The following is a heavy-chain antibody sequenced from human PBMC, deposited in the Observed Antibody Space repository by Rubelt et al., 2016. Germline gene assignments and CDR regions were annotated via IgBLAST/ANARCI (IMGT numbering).Heavy chain of an antibody. V-gene: IGHV1-46*01. D-gene: IGHD2-15*01. CDR2: INPSGGST. CDR3: ARGEYSCSGGSDGRCGLAFDI. J-gene: IGHJ3*02. Sequence: RAAGEGLEWIGIINPSGGSTSYAQKFQGRVMMTRDMSTSTVYMEVTSLRSEDTAVYYCARGEYSCSGGSDGRCGLAFDIRGQGTMVTVSA.